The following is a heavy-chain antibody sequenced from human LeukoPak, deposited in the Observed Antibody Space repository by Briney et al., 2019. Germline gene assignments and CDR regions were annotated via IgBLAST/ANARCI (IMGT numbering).Heavy chain of an antibody. J-gene: IGHJ4*02. CDR1: GFTFSSYA. Sequence: GGSLRLSCAASGFTFSSYAMSWVRQAPGKGLEWVSAIRGTGSNTDYADSVRGRFTISRDNSKNTLSLQMNSLRAEDTAIYYCAKARECSGGSCYFHFDYWGQGTLVTVSS. V-gene: IGHV3-23*01. CDR3: AKARECSGGSCYFHFDY. D-gene: IGHD2-15*01. CDR2: IRGTGSNT.